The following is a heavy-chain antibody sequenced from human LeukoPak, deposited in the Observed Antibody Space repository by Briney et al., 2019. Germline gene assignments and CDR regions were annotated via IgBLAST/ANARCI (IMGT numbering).Heavy chain of an antibody. Sequence: GASVKVSCKASGYTFTGYYMHWVRQAPGQGLEWMGWINPNSGGTNYAQKFQGRVTMTRDTSISTAYMELSRLRSDDTAAYYCARAGGWLQSPFDYWGQGTLVTVSS. CDR3: ARAGGWLQSPFDY. V-gene: IGHV1-2*02. J-gene: IGHJ4*02. CDR2: INPNSGGT. D-gene: IGHD5-24*01. CDR1: GYTFTGYY.